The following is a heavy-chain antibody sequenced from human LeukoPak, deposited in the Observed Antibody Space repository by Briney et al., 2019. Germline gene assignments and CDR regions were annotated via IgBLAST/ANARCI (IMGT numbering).Heavy chain of an antibody. CDR1: GYTFTGYY. V-gene: IGHV1-2*02. J-gene: IGHJ6*03. CDR3: ARDPPYCSGGSCYSSDYMDV. CDR2: INPNSGGT. D-gene: IGHD2-15*01. Sequence: GASGKVSCKASGYTFTGYYMHWVRQAPGQELEWMGWINPNSGGTNYARKFQGRVTMTRDTSTSTVYMELSSLRSEDTAVYYCARDPPYCSGGSCYSSDYMDVWGKGTTVTISS.